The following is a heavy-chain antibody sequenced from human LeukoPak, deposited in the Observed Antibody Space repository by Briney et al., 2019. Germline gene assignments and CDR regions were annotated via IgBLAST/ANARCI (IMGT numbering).Heavy chain of an antibody. CDR2: ITSSSSRI. D-gene: IGHD6-13*01. Sequence: GGSLRLSCEASGFTFSGYSMNWVRQAPGKGLEWVSYITSSSSRIYYADSVKGRFTISRDNAKNSLYLQMNSLRAEDTAVYYCARGSAGEQQLVAPDYWGQGTLVTVSS. CDR3: ARGSAGEQQLVAPDY. V-gene: IGHV3-48*04. J-gene: IGHJ4*02. CDR1: GFTFSGYS.